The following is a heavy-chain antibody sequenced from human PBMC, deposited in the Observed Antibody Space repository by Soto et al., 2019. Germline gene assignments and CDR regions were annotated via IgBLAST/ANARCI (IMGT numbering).Heavy chain of an antibody. CDR3: ARDNPTEDAFDI. CDR2: IYSGGST. Sequence: XESLRLSCAASGFTVSSNYMSWVRQAPGKGLEWVSVIYSGGSTYYADSVKGRFTISRDNSKNTLYLQMNSLRAEDTAVYYCARDNPTEDAFDIWGQGTMVTVSS. J-gene: IGHJ3*02. V-gene: IGHV3-53*01. CDR1: GFTVSSNY.